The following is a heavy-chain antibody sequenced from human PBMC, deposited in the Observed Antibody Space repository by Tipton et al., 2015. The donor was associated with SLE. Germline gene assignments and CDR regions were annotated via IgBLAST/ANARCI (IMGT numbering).Heavy chain of an antibody. J-gene: IGHJ4*02. Sequence: TLSLTCTVSGAPISRFYWNWIRQSPGKGLEWIGYISNSGSTKYNPSLKSRVTISVDTPKNQFSLNLHSVTAADTAVYYCALDGGTGSAFDYWGQGTLVTVSS. CDR3: ALDGGTGSAFDY. CDR1: GAPISRFY. V-gene: IGHV4-59*07. CDR2: ISNSGST. D-gene: IGHD1-1*01.